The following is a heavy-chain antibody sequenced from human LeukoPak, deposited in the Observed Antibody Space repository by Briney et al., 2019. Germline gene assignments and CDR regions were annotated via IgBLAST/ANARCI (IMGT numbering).Heavy chain of an antibody. Sequence: GSSVKVSCKASGGTFSSYAISWVRQAPGQGLEWMGRIIPILGIANYAQKFQGRVTITADKSTSTAYMELSRLRSDDTAVYYCARVPNRMDCSGGSCYYYYYGMDVWGQGTTVTVSS. D-gene: IGHD2-15*01. J-gene: IGHJ6*02. CDR1: GGTFSSYA. CDR2: IIPILGIA. CDR3: ARVPNRMDCSGGSCYYYYYGMDV. V-gene: IGHV1-69*04.